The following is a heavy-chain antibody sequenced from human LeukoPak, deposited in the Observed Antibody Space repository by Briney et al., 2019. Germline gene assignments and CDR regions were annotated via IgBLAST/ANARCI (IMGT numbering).Heavy chain of an antibody. CDR1: GFTFSDFW. CDR3: TKGRSNHY. CDR2: INQGGSES. V-gene: IGHV3-7*01. Sequence: PGGSLRLSCAASGFTFSDFWMGWVRQAPGKGLEWVANINQGGSESYYLDSVKGRFIISRDNAKKSLFLQMNSLRAEDTAVYYCTKGRSNHYWGQGTLVTVST. D-gene: IGHD4-11*01. J-gene: IGHJ4*02.